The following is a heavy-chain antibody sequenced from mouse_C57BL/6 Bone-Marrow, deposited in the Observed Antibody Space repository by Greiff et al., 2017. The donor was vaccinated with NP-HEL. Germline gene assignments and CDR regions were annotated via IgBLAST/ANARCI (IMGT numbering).Heavy chain of an antibody. CDR2: IWSGGST. CDR1: GFSLTSYG. Sequence: VQLQQSGPGLVQPSQCLSITCTVSGFSLTSYGVHWVRQSPGKGLEWLGVIWSGGSTDYNAAFISRLSISKDNSKSQVFFKMNSLQADDTAIYYCASMITTTRYYAMDYWGQGTSVTVSS. CDR3: ASMITTTRYYAMDY. V-gene: IGHV2-2*01. J-gene: IGHJ4*01. D-gene: IGHD2-4*01.